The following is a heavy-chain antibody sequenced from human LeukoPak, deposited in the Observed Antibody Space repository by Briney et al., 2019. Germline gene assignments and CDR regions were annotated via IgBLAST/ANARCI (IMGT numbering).Heavy chain of an antibody. V-gene: IGHV3-48*01. D-gene: IGHD2-2*02. CDR2: ISSSSSTI. J-gene: IGHJ5*02. CDR1: GFTFSSYS. CDR3: ARDPHRSGYTDEHYNWFDP. Sequence: GGSLRLSCAASGFTFSSYSMNWVRQAPGKGLEWVSYISSSSSTIYYADSVKGRFTISRDNAKNSLYLQMNSLRTEDTAVYYCARDPHRSGYTDEHYNWFDPWGQGTLVTVSS.